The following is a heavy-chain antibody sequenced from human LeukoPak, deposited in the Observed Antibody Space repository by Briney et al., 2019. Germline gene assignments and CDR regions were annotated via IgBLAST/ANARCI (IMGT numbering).Heavy chain of an antibody. J-gene: IGHJ4*02. V-gene: IGHV3-23*01. CDR3: AKLNYYDSSGYSVPFYFDY. CDR1: GFTFSSYA. D-gene: IGHD3-22*01. CDR2: ISGSGGST. Sequence: GGSLRLSCAASGFTFSSYAMSWVRQAPGKGLEWVSAISGSGGSTYYADSVKGRFTISRDNSKNTLYLQMNSLRAEDTAVYYCAKLNYYDSSGYSVPFYFDYWGQGTLVTVSS.